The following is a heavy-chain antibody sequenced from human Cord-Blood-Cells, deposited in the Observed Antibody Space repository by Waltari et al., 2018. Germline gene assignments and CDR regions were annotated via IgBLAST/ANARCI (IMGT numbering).Heavy chain of an antibody. V-gene: IGHV4-34*01. J-gene: IGHJ4*02. CDR1: GGSFRGYY. CDR2: INHSVST. Sequence: QVQLQQWGAGLLKPSETLSLTCAVYGGSFRGYYWSWIRQPPGKGLEWIGEINHSVSTNYNPSLKSRVTISLDTSKNQFSLKLSSVTAADTAVYYCARGLSSLELDYWGQGTLVTVSS. D-gene: IGHD1-1*01. CDR3: ARGLSSLELDY.